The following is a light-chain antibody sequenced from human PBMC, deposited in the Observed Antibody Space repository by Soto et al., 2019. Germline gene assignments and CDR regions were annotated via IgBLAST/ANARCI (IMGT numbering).Light chain of an antibody. V-gene: IGLV1-51*01. CDR2: DNN. CDR3: GTWDSSLSAYV. Sequence: QAVVTQPPSVSGAPGQRVTISCTGSSSNIGAGYDVHWYQHLLGTAPKLLIYDNNKRPSGIPDRFSGSKSGTSATLGITGLQTGDEADYYCGTWDSSLSAYVFGTGTKLTVL. J-gene: IGLJ1*01. CDR1: SSNIGAGYD.